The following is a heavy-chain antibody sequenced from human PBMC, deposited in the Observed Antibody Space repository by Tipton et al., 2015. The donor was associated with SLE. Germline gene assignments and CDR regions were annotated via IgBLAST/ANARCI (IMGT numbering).Heavy chain of an antibody. CDR3: AKAHRGTTGTTGYFGY. J-gene: IGHJ4*02. CDR1: GFTFSSYA. V-gene: IGHV3-23*01. D-gene: IGHD1-1*01. Sequence: SLRLSCAASGFTFSSYAMSWVRQAPGKGLEWVSAISGSGKSTYYVDSVKGRFTISRDNSKNTLYLQMNSLRAEDTAVYYCAKAHRGTTGTTGYFGYWGQGTLVTVSS. CDR2: ISGSGKST.